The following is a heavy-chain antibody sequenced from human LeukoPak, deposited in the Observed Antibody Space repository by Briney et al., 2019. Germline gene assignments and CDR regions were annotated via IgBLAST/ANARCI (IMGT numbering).Heavy chain of an antibody. J-gene: IGHJ4*02. Sequence: GGSLRLSCAASGFTFSSYSMNWVRQAPGKGLEGVSSISSSSSYIYYADSVKGRFTISRDNAKNSLYLQMNSLRAEDTAVYYCARDLFGYTAMVHYWGQGTLVTVSS. CDR2: ISSSSSYI. D-gene: IGHD5-18*01. CDR3: ARDLFGYTAMVHY. V-gene: IGHV3-21*01. CDR1: GFTFSSYS.